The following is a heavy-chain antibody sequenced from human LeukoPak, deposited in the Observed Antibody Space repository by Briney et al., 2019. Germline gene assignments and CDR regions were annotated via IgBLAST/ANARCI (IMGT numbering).Heavy chain of an antibody. D-gene: IGHD3-3*01. CDR1: GYSISSGYY. Sequence: PSETLSLTCAVSGYSISSGYYWGWIRQPPGKGLEWIGSIYYSGSTYYNPSLKSRVTISVDTSKNQFSLKLSSVTAADTAVYYCASSITIFGVVIRFDYWGQGTLVTVSS. CDR2: IYYSGST. CDR3: ASSITIFGVVIRFDY. V-gene: IGHV4-38-2*01. J-gene: IGHJ4*02.